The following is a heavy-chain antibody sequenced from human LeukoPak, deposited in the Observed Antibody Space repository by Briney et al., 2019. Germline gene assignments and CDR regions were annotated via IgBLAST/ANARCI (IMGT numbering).Heavy chain of an antibody. CDR3: TGLPNSSWSTGVDY. Sequence: GGSLRLSCTASGFTFGDYAMSWFRQAPGKGLEWVGFIRSKAYGGTTEYAASVKGRFTISRDDSKSIAYLQMNSLKTEDTAVYYCTGLPNSSWSTGVDYWGQGTLVTVSS. J-gene: IGHJ4*02. D-gene: IGHD6-13*01. V-gene: IGHV3-49*03. CDR2: IRSKAYGGTT. CDR1: GFTFGDYA.